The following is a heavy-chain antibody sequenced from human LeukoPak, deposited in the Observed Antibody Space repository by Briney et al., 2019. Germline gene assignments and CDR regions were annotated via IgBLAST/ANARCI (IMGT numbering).Heavy chain of an antibody. CDR2: ISGSGGGT. CDR1: GFTLSTNA. V-gene: IGHV3-23*01. J-gene: IGHJ1*01. D-gene: IGHD3-22*01. Sequence: GGSLRLSCLTSGFTLSTNAMSWVRQAPGKGLEWISGISGSGGGTYYADSVKGRFTISRDNSKNTLFLQMNSLRAEDTAVYYCAKGATVVVVTTIQYWGQGTLVTVSS. CDR3: AKGATVVVVTTIQY.